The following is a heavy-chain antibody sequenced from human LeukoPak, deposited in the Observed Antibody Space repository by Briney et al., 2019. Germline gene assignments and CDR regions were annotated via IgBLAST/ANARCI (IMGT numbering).Heavy chain of an antibody. D-gene: IGHD3-10*01. CDR1: GGSFSGYY. CDR2: INHSGST. V-gene: IGHV4-34*01. Sequence: SETLSLTCAVYGGSFSGYYWSWIRQPPGKGLEWIGEINHSGSTNYNPSLKSRVTISVDTSMNQFSLKLSSVTAADTAVYYCARVKRITMVRGVINGMDVWGQGTTVTVSS. CDR3: ARVKRITMVRGVINGMDV. J-gene: IGHJ6*02.